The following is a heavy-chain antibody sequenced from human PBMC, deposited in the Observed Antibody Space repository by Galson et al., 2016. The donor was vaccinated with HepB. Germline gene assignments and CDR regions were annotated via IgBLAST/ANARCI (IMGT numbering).Heavy chain of an antibody. Sequence: SLRLSCAASGFTFNSYTMSWVRQAPGKGLEWVSGITNGGDTTYYADSVRGRFTIPRDNSKNTLYLQVNSLRADDTAVYYCAKLGGDSGSPYWGHGTLVTVST. J-gene: IGHJ4*01. CDR1: GFTFNSYT. V-gene: IGHV3-23*01. CDR2: ITNGGDTT. D-gene: IGHD5-12*01. CDR3: AKLGGDSGSPY.